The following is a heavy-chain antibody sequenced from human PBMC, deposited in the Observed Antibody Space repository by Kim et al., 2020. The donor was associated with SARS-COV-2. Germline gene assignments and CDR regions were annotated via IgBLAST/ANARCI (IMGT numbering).Heavy chain of an antibody. CDR2: ISAYNGNT. CDR3: ARDLGSLRDYYGSGSYTLDY. V-gene: IGHV1-18*01. CDR1: GYTFTSYG. Sequence: ASVKVSCKASGYTFTSYGISWVRQAPGQGLEWMGWISAYNGNTNYAQKLQGRVTMTTDTSTSTAYMELRSLRSDDTAVYYCARDLGSLRDYYGSGSYTLDYWGQGTLVTVSS. D-gene: IGHD3-10*01. J-gene: IGHJ4*02.